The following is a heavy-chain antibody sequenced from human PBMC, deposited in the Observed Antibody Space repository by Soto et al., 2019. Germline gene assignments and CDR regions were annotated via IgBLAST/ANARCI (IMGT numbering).Heavy chain of an antibody. CDR3: ARYTQWDLSYFDY. CDR1: GSSISSYY. CDR2: IYYRGST. J-gene: IGHJ4*02. D-gene: IGHD1-26*01. Sequence: QVQLQESGPGLVKPSETLSLTCTVSGSSISSYYWSWIRQPTGRGLEWIVYIYYRGSTNYNPSLKSRVTISGDTSKNQFSLKLSSVTAADTAVYYCARYTQWDLSYFDYWGQGTLVTVSS. V-gene: IGHV4-59*01.